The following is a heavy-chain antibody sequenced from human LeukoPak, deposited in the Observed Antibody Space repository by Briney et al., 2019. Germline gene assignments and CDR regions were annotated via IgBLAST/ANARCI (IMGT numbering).Heavy chain of an antibody. Sequence: GASVKVSCKASGYTFTSYYMHWVRQAPGQGLEWMGWINPNSGGTNYAQKFQGRVAMTRDTSISTAYMELSRLRSDDTAVYYCARRYSSGWLYYFDYWGQGTLVTVSS. D-gene: IGHD6-19*01. CDR2: INPNSGGT. CDR3: ARRYSSGWLYYFDY. J-gene: IGHJ4*02. CDR1: GYTFTSYY. V-gene: IGHV1-2*02.